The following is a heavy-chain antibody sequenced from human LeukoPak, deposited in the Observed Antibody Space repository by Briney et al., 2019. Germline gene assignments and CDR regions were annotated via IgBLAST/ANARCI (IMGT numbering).Heavy chain of an antibody. CDR1: GFTFSSYW. D-gene: IGHD4-17*01. CDR2: IKKDGSEK. CDR3: ARDMAYGDYAHDY. J-gene: IGHJ4*02. V-gene: IGHV3-7*01. Sequence: GGSLRLSCAASGFTFSSYWVSWVRQAPGKGLEWVANIKKDGSEKYYADSVKGRFTISRDNAKNSLHLQMNSLRVEDTAVYYCARDMAYGDYAHDYWGQGTLVTVSS.